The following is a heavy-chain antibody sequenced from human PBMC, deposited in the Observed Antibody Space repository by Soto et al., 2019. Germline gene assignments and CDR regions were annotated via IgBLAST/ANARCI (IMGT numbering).Heavy chain of an antibody. D-gene: IGHD6-13*01. J-gene: IGHJ6*02. CDR1: GGTFSSYT. CDR3: ARVPGAAAGFGMDV. V-gene: IGHV1-69*02. Sequence: QVQLVQSGAEVKKPGSSVKVSCKASGGTFSSYTISWVRQAPGQGLEWMGRIIPILGIANYAQKFQGRVTITADKSTSTAYMELSSLRSEDTAVYYCARVPGAAAGFGMDVWGQGTTVTVSS. CDR2: IIPILGIA.